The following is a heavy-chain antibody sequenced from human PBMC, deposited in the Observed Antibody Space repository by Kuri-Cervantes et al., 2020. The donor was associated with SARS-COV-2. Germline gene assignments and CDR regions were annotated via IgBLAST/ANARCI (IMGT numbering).Heavy chain of an antibody. J-gene: IGHJ6*02. D-gene: IGHD3-10*01. CDR3: ARGMVRGIIQYYYYAMDV. CDR2: INPNSGGT. Sequence: ASVKVSCKASGYTFSVYYMYRVRQAPGQGLEWMGWINPNSGGTNYAQKFQGWVTMTRDTSISTAYMELSRLRSDDTAVYYCARGMVRGIIQYYYYAMDVWGQGTTVTVSS. CDR1: GYTFSVYY. V-gene: IGHV1-2*04.